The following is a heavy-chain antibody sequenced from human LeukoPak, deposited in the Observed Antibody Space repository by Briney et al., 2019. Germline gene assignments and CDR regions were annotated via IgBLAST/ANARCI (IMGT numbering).Heavy chain of an antibody. V-gene: IGHV4-28*01. CDR3: ARRPYYYDSSYYYGMDV. Sequence: SDTLSLTCAVSGYSISSSNWWGWIRQPPGKGLEWIGYIYYSGSTNYNPSLKSRVTMSVDTSKNQFSLKLSSVTAADTAVYYCARRPYYYDSSYYYGMDVWGQGTTVTVSS. CDR2: IYYSGST. CDR1: GYSISSSNW. D-gene: IGHD3-22*01. J-gene: IGHJ6*02.